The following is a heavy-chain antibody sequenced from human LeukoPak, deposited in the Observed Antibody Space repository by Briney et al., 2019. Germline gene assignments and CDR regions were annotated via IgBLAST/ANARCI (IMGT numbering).Heavy chain of an antibody. V-gene: IGHV3-74*01. CDR2: ISPDGSQT. J-gene: IGHJ4*02. Sequence: GGSLRLSCAASGFSLSNYWMHWVRQAPGKGLMWVSQISPDGSQTFYADSVKGRLTISRDNAKNTLFLQMDSLRAEDTALYYCVRSLRSADFWGQGTLVTVSS. CDR3: VRSLRSADF. CDR1: GFSLSNYW.